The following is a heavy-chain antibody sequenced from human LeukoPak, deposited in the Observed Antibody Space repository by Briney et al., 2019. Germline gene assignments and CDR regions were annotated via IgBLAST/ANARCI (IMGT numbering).Heavy chain of an antibody. Sequence: GGSLRLSCAGSGFTFSSYAMSWVRQAPGKGLEWVSAISGSGGSTYYADSVKGRFTISRDNSKNTLYLQMNSLRAEDTAVYYCAKVKGVTIFGVVPGAFDIWGQGTMVTVSS. CDR3: AKVKGVTIFGVVPGAFDI. D-gene: IGHD3-3*01. CDR2: ISGSGGST. V-gene: IGHV3-23*01. J-gene: IGHJ3*02. CDR1: GFTFSSYA.